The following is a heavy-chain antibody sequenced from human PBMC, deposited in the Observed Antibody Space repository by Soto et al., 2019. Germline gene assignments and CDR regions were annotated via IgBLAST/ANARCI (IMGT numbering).Heavy chain of an antibody. Sequence: SETLSLTCTVSGGSVSSGSYYWSWIRQPPGKGLEWIGYIYYSGGTNYNPSLKSRVTISVDTSKNQFSLKLSSVTAADTAVYYCARDKVDLFPLYYYGMDVWGQGTTVTVSS. CDR1: GGSVSSGSYY. V-gene: IGHV4-61*01. CDR3: ARDKVDLFPLYYYGMDV. J-gene: IGHJ6*02. CDR2: IYYSGGT.